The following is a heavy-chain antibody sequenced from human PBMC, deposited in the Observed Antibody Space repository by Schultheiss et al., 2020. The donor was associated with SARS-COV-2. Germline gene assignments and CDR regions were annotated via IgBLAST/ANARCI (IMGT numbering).Heavy chain of an antibody. V-gene: IGHV3-23*03. CDR3: TTDLPDYYDSSGYSFDY. CDR1: GFTFSSYA. Sequence: GGSLRLSCAASGFTFSSYAMSWVRQAPGKGLEWVSVIYSGGSTYYADSVKGRFTISRDNSKNTLYLQMNSLKTEDTAVYYCTTDLPDYYDSSGYSFDYWGQGTLVTVSS. CDR2: IYSGGST. J-gene: IGHJ4*02. D-gene: IGHD3-22*01.